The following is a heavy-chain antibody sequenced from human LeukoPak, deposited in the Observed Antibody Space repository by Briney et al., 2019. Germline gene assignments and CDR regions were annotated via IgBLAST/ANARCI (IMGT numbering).Heavy chain of an antibody. J-gene: IGHJ4*02. V-gene: IGHV3-74*01. Sequence: GGSLRLSCAAPGFTFSSSRMHWVRQAPGKGLVWVSRINSDGSSTSYADSVKGRFTISRDNAKNTLYLQMNSLRAEDTAVYYCARVYSSACCIRISTQTYYFGYWGQGTLVTVSS. D-gene: IGHD6-19*01. CDR2: INSDGSST. CDR1: GFTFSSSR. CDR3: ARVYSSACCIRISTQTYYFGY.